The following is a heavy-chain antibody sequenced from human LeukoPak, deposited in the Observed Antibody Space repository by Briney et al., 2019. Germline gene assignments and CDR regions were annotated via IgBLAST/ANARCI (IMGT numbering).Heavy chain of an antibody. CDR1: GFTSSSYA. CDR2: ISYDGSNK. J-gene: IGHJ4*02. D-gene: IGHD2-2*02. Sequence: GGSLRLSCAASGFTSSSYAMHWVRQAPGKGLEWVAVISYDGSNKYYADSVKGRFTISRDNSKNTLYLQMNSLRAEDTAVYYCAGGEGRYCSSTSCYTGLDHWGQGTLVTVSS. V-gene: IGHV3-30-3*01. CDR3: AGGEGRYCSSTSCYTGLDH.